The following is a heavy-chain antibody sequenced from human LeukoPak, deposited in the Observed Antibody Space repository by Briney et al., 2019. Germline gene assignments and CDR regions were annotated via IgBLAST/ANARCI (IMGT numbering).Heavy chain of an antibody. CDR1: GYTFTGNH. CDR3: ARYSGYDEPFEY. D-gene: IGHD5-12*01. J-gene: IGHJ4*02. V-gene: IGHV1-2*02. Sequence: ASVKVSCKASGYTFTGNHMHWVRQAPGQGLEWMGWINPNSGGTSYAQKFQGRVTMTRDTSVTTAYMELSRLRSDDTAVYYCARYSGYDEPFEYWGQGTLVTVSS. CDR2: INPNSGGT.